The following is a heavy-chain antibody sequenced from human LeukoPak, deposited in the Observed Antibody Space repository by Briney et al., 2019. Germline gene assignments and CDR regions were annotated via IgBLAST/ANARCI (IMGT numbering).Heavy chain of an antibody. J-gene: IGHJ4*02. CDR1: GLTVSSNY. Sequence: GGSLTLSCAASGLTVSSNYMSWVRQAPGKGLEWVSLIYSGGSTYFADSVKGRFTISRDNSKNTLYLQMNSLRAEDTAVYYCAREGSSSSDFDYWGQGTLVTVSS. CDR3: AREGSSSSDFDY. V-gene: IGHV3-66*01. CDR2: IYSGGST. D-gene: IGHD6-13*01.